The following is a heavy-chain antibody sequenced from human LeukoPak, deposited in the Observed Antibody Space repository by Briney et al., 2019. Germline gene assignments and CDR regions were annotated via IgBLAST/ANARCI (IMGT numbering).Heavy chain of an antibody. V-gene: IGHV3-74*01. J-gene: IGHJ4*02. D-gene: IGHD3-16*01. CDR3: ASRGATSGLGY. Sequence: GGSLRLSCAASGFTFSSYWMHWVRHAPVKGLVWVSRINSDGSTTTYADSVKGRFTISRDNAKNTLYLQMNSLRAEDTAVYFCASRGATSGLGYWGQGTLVTVSS. CDR2: INSDGSTT. CDR1: GFTFSSYW.